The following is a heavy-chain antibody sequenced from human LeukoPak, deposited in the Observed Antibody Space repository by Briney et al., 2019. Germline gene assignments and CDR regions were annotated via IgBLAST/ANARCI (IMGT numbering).Heavy chain of an antibody. CDR1: GFTFDDYA. CDR3: AKGIAAAGYYFDY. J-gene: IGHJ4*02. V-gene: IGHV3-9*01. Sequence: GGSLRLSCAASGFTFDDYAMPWVRQAPGKGLEWVSGISWNSGSIGYADSVKGRFTISRDNAKNSLYLQMNSLRAEDTALYYYAKGIAAAGYYFDYWGQGTLVTVSS. CDR2: ISWNSGSI. D-gene: IGHD6-13*01.